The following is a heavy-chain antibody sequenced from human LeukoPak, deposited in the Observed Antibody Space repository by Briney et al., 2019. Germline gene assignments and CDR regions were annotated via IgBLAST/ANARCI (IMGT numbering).Heavy chain of an antibody. D-gene: IGHD6-19*01. CDR1: EFSVGSNY. CDR2: ISGSGGST. V-gene: IGHV3-23*01. CDR3: AKVSAVAVPFEAFDI. J-gene: IGHJ3*02. Sequence: HPGGSLRLSCAASEFSVGSNYMTWVRQAPGKGLEWVSAISGSGGSTYYADSVKGRFTISRDNSKNTLYLQMNSLRAEDTAVYYCAKVSAVAVPFEAFDIWGQGTMVTVSS.